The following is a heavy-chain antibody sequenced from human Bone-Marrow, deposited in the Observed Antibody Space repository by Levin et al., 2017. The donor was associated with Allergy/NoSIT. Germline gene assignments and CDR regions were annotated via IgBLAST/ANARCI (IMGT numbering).Heavy chain of an antibody. CDR2: ISGSGGST. CDR3: AKDAGGKYSSGPSRYYGMDV. Sequence: LSLTCAASGFTFSSYAMSWVRQAPGKGLEWVSAISGSGGSTYYADSVKGRFTISRDNSKNTLYLQMNSLRAEDTAVYYCAKDAGGKYSSGPSRYYGMDVWGQGTTVTVSS. V-gene: IGHV3-23*01. D-gene: IGHD6-19*01. J-gene: IGHJ6*02. CDR1: GFTFSSYA.